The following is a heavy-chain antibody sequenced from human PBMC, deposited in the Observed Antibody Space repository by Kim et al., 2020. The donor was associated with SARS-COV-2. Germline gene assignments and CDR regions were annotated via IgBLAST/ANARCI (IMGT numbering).Heavy chain of an antibody. V-gene: IGHV3-30*09. Sequence: GGSLRLSCTTSGFTFSNFPFHWVRQAPGKGLEWVSVISYDGKHEYFADSVKGRFAISRDDSKKMVYLQINSLRTDDTAIYYCARGRDITMAARDFDYWG. CDR3: ARGRDITMAARDFDY. CDR1: GFTFSNFP. CDR2: ISYDGKHE. D-gene: IGHD2-15*01. J-gene: IGHJ4*01.